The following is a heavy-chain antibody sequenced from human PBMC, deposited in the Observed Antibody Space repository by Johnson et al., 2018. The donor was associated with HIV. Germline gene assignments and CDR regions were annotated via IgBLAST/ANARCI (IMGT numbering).Heavy chain of an antibody. CDR1: EFTFSTFSRNA. V-gene: IGHV3-30-3*01. D-gene: IGHD1-26*01. Sequence: VQLVESGGGVVQPGRSLRLSCAASEFTFSTFSRNAMHWVRQAPGKGLEWVAVISYDGTNKYYADPVKGRFTVSRDNSKNTLYLQMNSLRAEDTAVYYCARESIGGATEDDAFDIWGQGTMVTVSS. CDR2: ISYDGTNK. CDR3: ARESIGGATEDDAFDI. J-gene: IGHJ3*02.